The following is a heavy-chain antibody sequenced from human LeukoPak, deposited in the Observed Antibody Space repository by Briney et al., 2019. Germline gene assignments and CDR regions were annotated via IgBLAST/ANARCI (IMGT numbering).Heavy chain of an antibody. CDR2: IYTSGST. V-gene: IGHV4-4*07. CDR1: GGSINSYY. Sequence: SETLSLTCTVSGGSINSYYWSWIRQPAGKGLEWIGRIYTSGSTNYNPSLKSRVTMSVDTSKNQFSLKLSSVTAADTAVYYCARDRTIAAAGIYYYYYGMDVWGQGTTVTVSS. CDR3: ARDRTIAAAGIYYYYYGMDV. D-gene: IGHD6-13*01. J-gene: IGHJ6*02.